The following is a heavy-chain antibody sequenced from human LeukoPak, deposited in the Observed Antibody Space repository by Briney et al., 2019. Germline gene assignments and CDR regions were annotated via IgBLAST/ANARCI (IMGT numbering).Heavy chain of an antibody. CDR1: GYTFTSYY. CDR3: ARAQGSYYHYYMDV. V-gene: IGHV1-46*01. J-gene: IGHJ6*03. CDR2: SDPSGGSP. Sequence: ASVKVSCKTSGYTFTSYYIHWLRQAPGQRFEWMGWSDPSGGSPNYAQKFQGRVTMTRDMSTSTVNMELSSLRSEDTAVYYCARAQGSYYHYYMDVWGKGTTVTVSS. D-gene: IGHD1-26*01.